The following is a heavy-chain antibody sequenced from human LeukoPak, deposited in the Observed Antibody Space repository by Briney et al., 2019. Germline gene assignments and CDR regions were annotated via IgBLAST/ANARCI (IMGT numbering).Heavy chain of an antibody. CDR2: INLRGST. Sequence: SATLSLTCALFGGSFSDYYWSWIRQPPGKGLEWIGEINLRGSTNYNPSLKSRVTISVDTSKNQFSLKLTSVTAADTAIFYCARGLGQLDSWGQGTLVTVSS. D-gene: IGHD1-26*01. J-gene: IGHJ4*02. CDR1: GGSFSDYY. CDR3: ARGLGQLDS. V-gene: IGHV4-34*01.